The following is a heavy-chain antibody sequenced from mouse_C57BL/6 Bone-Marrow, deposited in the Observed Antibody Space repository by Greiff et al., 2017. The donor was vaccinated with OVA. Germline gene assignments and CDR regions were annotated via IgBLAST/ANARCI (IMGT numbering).Heavy chain of an antibody. CDR3: ARQLTGDFDY. V-gene: IGHV3-6*01. J-gene: IGHJ2*01. D-gene: IGHD4-1*01. CDR1: GYSITSGYY. Sequence: VQLKESGPGLVKPSQSLSLTCSVTGYSITSGYYWNWIRQFPGNKLEWMGYISYDGSNNYNPSLKNRISITRDTSKNQFFLKLNSVTTEDTATYYCARQLTGDFDYWGQGTTLTVSS. CDR2: ISYDGSN.